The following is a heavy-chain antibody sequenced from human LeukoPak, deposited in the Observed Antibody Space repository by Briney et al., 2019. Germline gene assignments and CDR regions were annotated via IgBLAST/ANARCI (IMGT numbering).Heavy chain of an antibody. J-gene: IGHJ5*02. CDR3: ATDRGSTYDFWSGYLFDP. Sequence: PGGSLRLSCAASGFTFSSYWMSWVRQAPGKGLEWVANIKQDGSEKYYVDSVKGRFTISRDNAKNSLYLQMNSLRAEDTAVYYCATDRGSTYDFWSGYLFDPWGQGTLVTVSS. V-gene: IGHV3-7*03. CDR2: IKQDGSEK. D-gene: IGHD3-3*01. CDR1: GFTFSSYW.